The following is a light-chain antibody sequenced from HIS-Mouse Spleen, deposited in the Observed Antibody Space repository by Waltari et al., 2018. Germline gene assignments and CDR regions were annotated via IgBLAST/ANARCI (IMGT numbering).Light chain of an antibody. J-gene: IGKJ3*01. CDR1: QSISSW. V-gene: IGKV1-5*03. CDR3: QQYNSYIFT. Sequence: DIQMTQSPSTLSASVGDIVTITCRASQSISSWLAWYQQKPGKAPKLLIYKASSLESGVPSRFSGSGSGTEFTLTISSLQPDDFATYYCQQYNSYIFTFGPGPKWISN. CDR2: KAS.